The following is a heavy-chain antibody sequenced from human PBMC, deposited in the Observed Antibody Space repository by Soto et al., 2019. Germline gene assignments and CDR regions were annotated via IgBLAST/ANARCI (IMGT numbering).Heavy chain of an antibody. Sequence: EVQLLESGGGLVQPGGSLRLSCAASGFTFSSYAMSWVRQAPGKGVEWVSAISGSGGSTYHADSVKGRFTISRDNSKNALYLQMNSLRAEDTAVYYCAKAVAAAELDYWGQGTLVTVSS. V-gene: IGHV3-23*01. CDR2: ISGSGGST. D-gene: IGHD6-13*01. CDR3: AKAVAAAELDY. CDR1: GFTFSSYA. J-gene: IGHJ4*02.